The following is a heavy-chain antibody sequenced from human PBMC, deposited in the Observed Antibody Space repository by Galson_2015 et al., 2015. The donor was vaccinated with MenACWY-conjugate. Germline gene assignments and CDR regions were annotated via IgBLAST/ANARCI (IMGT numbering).Heavy chain of an antibody. CDR1: GFTFSSYS. D-gene: IGHD4-17*01. V-gene: IGHV3-48*02. J-gene: IGHJ4*02. Sequence: SLRLSCAASGFTFSSYSMNWVRQAPGKGLEWVSYISSTTTIYYADSVKGRFTISRDNAKNSLYLQMNSVTDEDTAVYYCARNKYGDYVFYYWGQGTLVTVSS. CDR3: ARNKYGDYVFYY. CDR2: ISSTTTI.